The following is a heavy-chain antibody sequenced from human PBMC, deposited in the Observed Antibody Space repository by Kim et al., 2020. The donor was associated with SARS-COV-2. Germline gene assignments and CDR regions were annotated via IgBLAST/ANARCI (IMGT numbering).Heavy chain of an antibody. D-gene: IGHD1-26*01. V-gene: IGHV3-30-3*01. Sequence: GGSLRLSCAASGFTFTTYTMHWVRQAPGRGLEWLAVISYDGSDKHYADSVKGRISISRDNSKSTLYLQMKSLRVEDTAVYYCARADRGSYYGDYFDNWGQGTLVTVSS. J-gene: IGHJ4*02. CDR2: ISYDGSDK. CDR3: ARADRGSYYGDYFDN. CDR1: GFTFTTYT.